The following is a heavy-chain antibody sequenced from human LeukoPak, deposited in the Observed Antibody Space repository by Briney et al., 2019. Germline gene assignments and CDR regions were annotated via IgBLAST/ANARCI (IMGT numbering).Heavy chain of an antibody. CDR2: ISWNSGSI. J-gene: IGHJ3*02. V-gene: IGHV3-9*03. CDR3: AKVSAAAGTGAFDI. D-gene: IGHD6-13*01. CDR1: GFTFDDYA. Sequence: GGSLRLSCAASGFTFDDYAMHWVRQAPGKGLEWVSGISWNSGSIGYADSVKGRFTISRDNAKNSLYLQMNSLRAEDMALYYCAKVSAAAGTGAFDIWGQGTMGTVSS.